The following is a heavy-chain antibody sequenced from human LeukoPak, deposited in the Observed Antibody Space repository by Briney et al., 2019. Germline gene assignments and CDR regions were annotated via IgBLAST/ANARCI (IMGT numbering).Heavy chain of an antibody. CDR3: VKSPHASSSYFDY. J-gene: IGHJ4*02. V-gene: IGHV3-64D*09. CDR2: INSNGDIT. CDR1: GFTFSSFA. Sequence: PGGSLRLSCSASGFTFSSFAMHWVRQAPGKGLEYVSAINSNGDITDYADSVKGRFTISRDNSKNTLYLQMSSLRAEDTAIYYCVKSPHASSSYFDYWGQGTLVTVSS. D-gene: IGHD6-13*01.